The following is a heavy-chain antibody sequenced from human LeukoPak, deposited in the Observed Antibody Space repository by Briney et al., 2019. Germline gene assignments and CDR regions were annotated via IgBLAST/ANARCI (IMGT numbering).Heavy chain of an antibody. CDR2: ISGSGDST. Sequence: PGGSLRLSCAASGFTFSSYAMTWVRQAPGKGLEWVSAISGSGDSTNYADSVKGRFTISRDNSKNTLYLQMNSLRAEDTAVYYCAKDPYYYGSGVFYYFDYWGQGTLVTVSS. D-gene: IGHD3-10*01. CDR3: AKDPYYYGSGVFYYFDY. V-gene: IGHV3-23*01. CDR1: GFTFSSYA. J-gene: IGHJ4*02.